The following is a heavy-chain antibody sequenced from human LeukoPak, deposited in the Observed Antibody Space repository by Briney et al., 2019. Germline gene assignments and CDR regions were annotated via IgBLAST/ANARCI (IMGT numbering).Heavy chain of an antibody. J-gene: IGHJ4*02. Sequence: PGRSLRLSCAASRFTFSSYGMHWVRQAPGKGLEWVAIVSYDGRNKYYADSVKGRFTISRDNSKSTLYLQMNSLRPEDTAIYYCAKDLDGYPGSYRFDYWGQGTLVTVSS. D-gene: IGHD5-24*01. CDR1: RFTFSSYG. CDR2: VSYDGRNK. CDR3: AKDLDGYPGSYRFDY. V-gene: IGHV3-30*18.